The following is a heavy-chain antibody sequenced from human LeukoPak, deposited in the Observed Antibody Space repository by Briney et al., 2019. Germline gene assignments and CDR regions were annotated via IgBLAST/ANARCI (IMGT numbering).Heavy chain of an antibody. D-gene: IGHD3-22*01. CDR3: ARGRRYYDSSGYYFDY. Sequence: SETLSLTCTVSGGSISSYHWSWIRQPPGKGLEWIGEINHSGSTNYNPSLKSRVTISVDTSKNQFSLKLSSVTAADTAVYYCARGRRYYDSSGYYFDYWGQGTLVTVSS. J-gene: IGHJ4*02. CDR1: GGSISSYH. CDR2: INHSGST. V-gene: IGHV4-34*01.